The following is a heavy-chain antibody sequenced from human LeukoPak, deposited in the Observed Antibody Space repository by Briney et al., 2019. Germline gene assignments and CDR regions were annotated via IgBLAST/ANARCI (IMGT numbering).Heavy chain of an antibody. CDR1: GGSVSSSRYY. CDR3: ARRLTGGREAFDI. J-gene: IGHJ3*02. Sequence: SETLSLTCPVSGGSVSSSRYYWGWIRQPPGKGLEWIGSIYYTGSTYYKPSLKSRVTISVDASKNQISLKLSSVTAADTAVYYCARRLTGGREAFDIWGQGTMVTVSS. CDR2: IYYTGST. D-gene: IGHD1-14*01. V-gene: IGHV4-39*01.